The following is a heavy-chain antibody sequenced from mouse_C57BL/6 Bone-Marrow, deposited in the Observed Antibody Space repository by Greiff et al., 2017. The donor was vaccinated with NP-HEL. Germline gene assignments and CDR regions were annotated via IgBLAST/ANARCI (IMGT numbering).Heavy chain of an antibody. D-gene: IGHD1-1*01. CDR2: IHPNSGST. J-gene: IGHJ4*01. CDR3: AAPYYYGSSLAMDY. Sequence: VQLQQPGAELVKPGASVKLSCKASGYTFTSYWMHWVKQRPGQGLEWIGMIHPNSGSTNYNEKFKSKATLTVDKSSSTAYMQLSSLTSEDSAVYYCAAPYYYGSSLAMDYWGQGTSVTVSS. CDR1: GYTFTSYW. V-gene: IGHV1-64*01.